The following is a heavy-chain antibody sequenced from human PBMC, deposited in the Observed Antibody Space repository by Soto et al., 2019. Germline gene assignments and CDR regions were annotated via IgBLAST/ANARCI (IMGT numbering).Heavy chain of an antibody. Sequence: QVQLRESGPGLMRPSQTLSLTCTVSGAFVTSTGYYWTWIRQSPGKGLEWLGYILHNGNADYSPSLETRLSISLDSSKNQFSLKVNSVSAADTAIYFCARVSAVSAEYYFDYWGQGALVTVSS. D-gene: IGHD6-19*01. V-gene: IGHV4-30-4*01. CDR1: GAFVTSTGYY. CDR2: ILHNGNA. CDR3: ARVSAVSAEYYFDY. J-gene: IGHJ4*02.